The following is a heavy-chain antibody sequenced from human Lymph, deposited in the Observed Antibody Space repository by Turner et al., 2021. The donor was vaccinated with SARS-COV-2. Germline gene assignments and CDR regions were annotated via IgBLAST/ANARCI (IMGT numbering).Heavy chain of an antibody. CDR2: ISYDGSNK. J-gene: IGHJ4*02. D-gene: IGHD5-18*01. Sequence: QVQLVESGGGVVQPGRSLRLSCAASGFPFSTYAIHWVRQAPGKGLEWVAVISYDGSNKYYADSVKGRFTISRDTSKNTLYLQMNSLRAEDTAVYYCARVLWLRGMFDSWGQGTLVTVSS. V-gene: IGHV3-30-3*01. CDR1: GFPFSTYA. CDR3: ARVLWLRGMFDS.